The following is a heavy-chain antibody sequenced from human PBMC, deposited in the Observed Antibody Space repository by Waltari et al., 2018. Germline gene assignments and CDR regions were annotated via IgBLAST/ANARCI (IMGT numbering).Heavy chain of an antibody. Sequence: EVQLVETGGGLIQPGGSLRLSCAASGFTVSSNYMSWVRQAPGKGLEWGSVIYSVGSTYYAEAVKGRFTISRDNSKNTLYLQMNSLRAEDTAVYYCAQQVAAAVMWGQGTLVTVSS. CDR2: IYSVGST. J-gene: IGHJ4*02. CDR1: GFTVSSNY. D-gene: IGHD6-13*01. CDR3: AQQVAAAVM. V-gene: IGHV3-53*02.